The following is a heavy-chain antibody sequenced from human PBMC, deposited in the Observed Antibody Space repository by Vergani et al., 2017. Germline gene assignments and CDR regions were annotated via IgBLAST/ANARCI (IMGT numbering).Heavy chain of an antibody. D-gene: IGHD3-10*01. CDR1: GYTFSNYY. Sequence: QVQVVQSGAEVKKSGASVKVSCKTSGYTFSNYYMHWVRQAPGQGLEWMGIINPSGGHTNYAQKFQGRVTMTRDTSTSTVYMELSSLRSEDTAVYYCARVQKKLKIPYGSGSYSYFDLWGRGTLVTVSS. CDR3: ARVQKKLKIPYGSGSYSYFDL. J-gene: IGHJ2*01. V-gene: IGHV1-46*01. CDR2: INPSGGHT.